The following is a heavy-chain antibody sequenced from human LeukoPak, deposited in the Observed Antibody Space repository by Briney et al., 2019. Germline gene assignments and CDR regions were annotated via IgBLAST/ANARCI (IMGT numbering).Heavy chain of an antibody. V-gene: IGHV4-31*03. CDR2: IYYSGST. CDR3: ASSTTVNPYYFDY. CDR1: GGSICSGGYY. Sequence: PSETLSLTCTVSGGSICSGGYYSSWIRQHPGKGLEWIGYIYYSGSTYYNPSLKSRVTISVDTSKNQFSLKLSSVTAADTAVYYCASSTTVNPYYFDYWGQGTLVTVSS. D-gene: IGHD4-17*01. J-gene: IGHJ4*02.